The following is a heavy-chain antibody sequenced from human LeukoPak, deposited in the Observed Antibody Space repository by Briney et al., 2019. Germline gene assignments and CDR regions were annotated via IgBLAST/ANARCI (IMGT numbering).Heavy chain of an antibody. Sequence: PSETLSLTCTVSGGSLSSYYWSWIRQPAGKGLEWIGRIYTSGSTNYNPSLKSRVTMSVDTSKNQFSLKLSSVTAADTAVYYCARSADGAVDNYYYYYYMDVWGKGTMVTVSS. J-gene: IGHJ6*03. D-gene: IGHD3-16*01. V-gene: IGHV4-4*07. CDR1: GGSLSSYY. CDR3: ARSADGAVDNYYYYYYMDV. CDR2: IYTSGST.